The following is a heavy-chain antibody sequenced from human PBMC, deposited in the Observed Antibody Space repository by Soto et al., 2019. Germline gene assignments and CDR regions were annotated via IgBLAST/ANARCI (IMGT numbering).Heavy chain of an antibody. CDR3: ARDLQAGTDNGNWFAP. V-gene: IGHV3-30*04. CDR2: IAYDGSNR. D-gene: IGHD1-1*01. Sequence: QVQLVESGGGVVQPGRSLRLSCAASGFSISRSAMHWVRQAPGKGLEWVAVIAYDGSNRWYADSATGRFTISRDNSKNTVYWQMGSLRGEDTAVYYCARDLQAGTDNGNWFAPWAHATVVTVS. J-gene: IGHJ5*02. CDR1: GFSISRSA.